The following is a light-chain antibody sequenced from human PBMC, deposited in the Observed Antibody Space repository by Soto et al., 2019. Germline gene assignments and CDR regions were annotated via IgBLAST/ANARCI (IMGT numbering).Light chain of an antibody. CDR1: GSAAGSYRL. V-gene: IGLV2-23*01. J-gene: IGLJ1*01. CDR3: CLPAPSKTVV. Sequence: QSALTQPASVSGSPGQSITISCTGSGSAAGSYRLVSWYQCHPGKVPKLIIYEGNKRPSNISDRFSGSEPGNTASLTISGLQAEDEADYFCCLPAPSKTVVFGSGTKGTVL. CDR2: EGN.